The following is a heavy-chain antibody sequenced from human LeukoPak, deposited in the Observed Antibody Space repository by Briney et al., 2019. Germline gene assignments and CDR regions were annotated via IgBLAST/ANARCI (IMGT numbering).Heavy chain of an antibody. CDR3: ARPRVSGRYYDY. CDR1: GFTFSDYY. V-gene: IGHV3-11*06. D-gene: IGHD6-19*01. Sequence: PGGSLRLSCAASGFTFSDYYMSWIRQAPGKGLEWLSYISSSSSYTNYPDSVKGRFTISRDNAKNSLYLQMSSLRAEDTAVYYCARPRVSGRYYDYWGQGTLVTVSS. CDR2: ISSSSSYT. J-gene: IGHJ4*02.